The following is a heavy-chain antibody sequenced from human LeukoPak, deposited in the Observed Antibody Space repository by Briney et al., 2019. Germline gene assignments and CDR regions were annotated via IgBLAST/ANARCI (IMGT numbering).Heavy chain of an antibody. CDR3: ASPSPYCSGGSCHFSEYFQH. Sequence: GGSLRLSCAASGFTFGNYGMSWVRQAPGKGLEWVSGINWNGGSTGYADSVEGRFTIFRDNAKNTLYLQMNSLRAEDTAVYYCASPSPYCSGGSCHFSEYFQHWGQGTLVTVSS. D-gene: IGHD2-15*01. CDR2: INWNGGST. CDR1: GFTFGNYG. J-gene: IGHJ1*01. V-gene: IGHV3-20*04.